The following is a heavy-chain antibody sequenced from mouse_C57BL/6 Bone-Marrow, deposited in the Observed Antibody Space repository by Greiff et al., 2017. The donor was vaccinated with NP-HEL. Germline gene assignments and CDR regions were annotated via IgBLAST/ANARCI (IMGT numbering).Heavy chain of an antibody. CDR2: IYPGSGNT. J-gene: IGHJ4*01. CDR3: ARWDYYYGSSYAMDY. D-gene: IGHD1-1*01. V-gene: IGHV1-76*01. Sequence: VQRVESGAELVRPGASVKLSCKASGYTFTDYYINWVKQRPGQGLEWIARIYPGSGNTYYNEKFKGKATLTAEKSSSTAYMQLSSLTSEDSAVYFCARWDYYYGSSYAMDYWGQGTSVTVSS. CDR1: GYTFTDYY.